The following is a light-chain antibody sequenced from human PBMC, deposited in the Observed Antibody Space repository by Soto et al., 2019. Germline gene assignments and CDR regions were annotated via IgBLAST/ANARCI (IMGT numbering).Light chain of an antibody. V-gene: IGLV2-23*01. CDR2: EDT. CDR1: RNYNL. CDR3: CSYRDTTTVV. Sequence: QSVLTQPASVSGSPGQSITISCTGTRNYNLVSWFQLHPGEAPKLLIYEDTKRPSGVSDRFSGSKSGNMASLTISGLRAEDEADYHCCSYRDTTTVVFGGGTKVTVL. J-gene: IGLJ2*01.